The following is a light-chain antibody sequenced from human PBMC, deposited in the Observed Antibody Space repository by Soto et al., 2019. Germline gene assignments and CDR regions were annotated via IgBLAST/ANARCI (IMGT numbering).Light chain of an antibody. CDR2: EDN. CDR1: SGSIASNY. J-gene: IGLJ3*02. CDR3: QSYDSSNHEAQ. Sequence: NFMLTQPHSVSASPGKTVTISCTRSSGSIASNYVQWYQQRPGSSPTTVIYEDNQRPSGVPDRFSGSIDSSSNSASLTISGLKTEDEADYYCQSYDSSNHEAQFGGGTKLTVL. V-gene: IGLV6-57*01.